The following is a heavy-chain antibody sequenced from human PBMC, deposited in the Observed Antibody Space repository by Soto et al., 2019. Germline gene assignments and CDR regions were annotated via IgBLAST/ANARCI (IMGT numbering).Heavy chain of an antibody. J-gene: IGHJ5*02. CDR1: GFTHVSSA. CDR3: AREKDLWLQFDP. D-gene: IGHD6-19*01. V-gene: IGHV1-58*02. Sequence: ASVEVCCKDSGFTHVSSAMRWVRQARGQRLEWIGWIVVGSGNTNYAQKFQGRVTITADESTSTAYMELSSLRSEDTAVYYCAREKDLWLQFDPWGQGTLVTVSS. CDR2: IVVGSGNT.